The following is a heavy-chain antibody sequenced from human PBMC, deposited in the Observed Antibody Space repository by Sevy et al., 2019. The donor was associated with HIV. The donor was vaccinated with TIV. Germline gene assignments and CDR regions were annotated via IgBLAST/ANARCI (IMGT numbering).Heavy chain of an antibody. D-gene: IGHD3-22*01. CDR3: ARALRRYYDPRDYFDY. CDR2: LWYDGSNK. V-gene: IGHV3-33*01. J-gene: IGHJ4*02. Sequence: GGSLRLSCAASGFTFSSYGMHWVRQAPGKGLEWVAALWYDGSNKYYAESVKCRFTISSDNSKNTLYLQMNSMGAEDTALYYCARALRRYYDPRDYFDYWGQGTLVTVSS. CDR1: GFTFSSYG.